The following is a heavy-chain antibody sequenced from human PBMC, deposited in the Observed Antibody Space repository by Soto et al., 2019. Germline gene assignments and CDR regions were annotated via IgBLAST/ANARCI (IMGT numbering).Heavy chain of an antibody. V-gene: IGHV4-31*03. Sequence: QVQLQESGPGLVKPSQTLSLTCTVSGGSISSGGYYWSWIRQDPGKGLEWIGYIYDSGRAYYHPSLQRRVNISGDTSKNQCSLRLNSVTAADTAVYYCARGGVRTTFRHWGQGTLVTVSS. CDR2: IYDSGRA. J-gene: IGHJ4*02. CDR3: ARGGVRTTFRH. D-gene: IGHD3-10*01. CDR1: GGSISSGGYY.